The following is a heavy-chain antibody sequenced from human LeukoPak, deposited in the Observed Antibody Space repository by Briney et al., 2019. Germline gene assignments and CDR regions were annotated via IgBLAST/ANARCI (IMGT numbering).Heavy chain of an antibody. Sequence: GGSLRLSCAASGFTFSSYDMHWVRQATGKGLEWVSAIGTAGDTYYPGSVKGRFTISRDNSRNTLYLQMNSLRAEDTAVYYCAKSNLWDGDLYDAYDVWGQGAMVTVSS. CDR2: IGTAGDT. J-gene: IGHJ3*01. CDR1: GFTFSSYD. V-gene: IGHV3-13*01. CDR3: AKSNLWDGDLYDAYDV. D-gene: IGHD3-10*01.